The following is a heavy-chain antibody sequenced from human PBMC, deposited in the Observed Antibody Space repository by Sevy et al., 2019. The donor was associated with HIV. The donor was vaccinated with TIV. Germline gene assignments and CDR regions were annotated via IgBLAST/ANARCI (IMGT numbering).Heavy chain of an antibody. CDR2: IRSKAYGGTT. D-gene: IGHD5-18*01. V-gene: IGHV3-49*03. J-gene: IGHJ4*02. CDR1: GFTFGDYA. CDR3: TRDASRGYSYGYGY. Sequence: GGSLRLSCTASGFTFGDYAMSWFRQAPGKGPEWVGFIRSKAYGGTTEYAASVKGRFTISRDDSKSIAYLQMNSLKTEDTAVYYCTRDASRGYSYGYGYWGQGTLVTVSS.